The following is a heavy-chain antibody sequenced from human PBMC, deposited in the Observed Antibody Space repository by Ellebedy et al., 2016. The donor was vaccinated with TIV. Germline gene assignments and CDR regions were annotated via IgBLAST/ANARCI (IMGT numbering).Heavy chain of an antibody. CDR3: QRNPEALDS. Sequence: GESLKISCAASGFTFSSYSMNWVRQAPGKGLEWVSYIRRDSSIIYYADSVRGRFTISRDNAENSLLLQMDSLRAEDTAVYYCQRNPEALDSWGQGTLVTVSS. D-gene: IGHD1-14*01. V-gene: IGHV3-48*04. CDR2: IRRDSSII. J-gene: IGHJ4*02. CDR1: GFTFSSYS.